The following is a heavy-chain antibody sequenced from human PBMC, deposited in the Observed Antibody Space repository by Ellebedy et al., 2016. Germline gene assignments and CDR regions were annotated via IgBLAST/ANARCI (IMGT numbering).Heavy chain of an antibody. CDR1: GYTFTSYD. J-gene: IGHJ4*02. D-gene: IGHD2-2*01. Sequence: ASVKVSCXASGYTFTSYDINWVRQATGQGLEWMGWMNPISGNTGYAQKFQGRVTMTRNTSISTAYMELSSLRSEDTAVYYCARGKSLSGSSTSRLLDYWGQGTLVTVSS. CDR3: ARGKSLSGSSTSRLLDY. V-gene: IGHV1-8*01. CDR2: MNPISGNT.